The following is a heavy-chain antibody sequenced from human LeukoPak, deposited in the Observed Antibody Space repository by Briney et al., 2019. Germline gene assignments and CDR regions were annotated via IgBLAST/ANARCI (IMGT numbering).Heavy chain of an antibody. J-gene: IGHJ4*02. D-gene: IGHD6-25*01. CDR2: ISGSGGST. CDR1: GFTFSSYA. Sequence: GGSLRLPCAASGFTFSSYAMSWVRQAPGKGLEWVSAISGSGGSTYYADSVKGRFTISRDNSKNTLYLQMNSLRAEDTAVYYCAKDSTQRLSVFDYWGQGTLVTVSS. V-gene: IGHV3-23*01. CDR3: AKDSTQRLSVFDY.